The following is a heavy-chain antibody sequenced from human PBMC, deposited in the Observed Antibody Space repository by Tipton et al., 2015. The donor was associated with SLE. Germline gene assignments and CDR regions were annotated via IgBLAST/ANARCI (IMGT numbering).Heavy chain of an antibody. CDR3: ARNGYDFWTGTSYGMDV. CDR2: IYYSGST. D-gene: IGHD3-3*01. Sequence: TLSLTCTVSGGSISSYYWSWIRQPPGKGLEWIGYIYYSGSTNYNPSLKSRVTISVDTSKNQFSLKLSSVTAADTAVYYCARNGYDFWTGTSYGMDVWGQGP. J-gene: IGHJ6*02. CDR1: GGSISSYY. V-gene: IGHV4-59*01.